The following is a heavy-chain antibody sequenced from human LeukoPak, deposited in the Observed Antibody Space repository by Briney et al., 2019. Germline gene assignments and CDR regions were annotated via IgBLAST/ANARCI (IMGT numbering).Heavy chain of an antibody. J-gene: IGHJ4*02. CDR3: ATYTAMVLFDY. Sequence: ASVKVSCKAPGGTFSSYAISRVRQAPGQGLEWMGGIIPIFGTANYAQKFQGRVTITADESTSTAYMELSSLRSEDTAVYYCATYTAMVLFDYWGQGTLVTVSS. D-gene: IGHD5-18*01. V-gene: IGHV1-69*13. CDR2: IIPIFGTA. CDR1: GGTFSSYA.